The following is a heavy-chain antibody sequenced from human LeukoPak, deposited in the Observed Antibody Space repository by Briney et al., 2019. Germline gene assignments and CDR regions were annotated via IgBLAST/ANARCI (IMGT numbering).Heavy chain of an antibody. J-gene: IGHJ4*02. CDR3: ARVEDTAMVYGNYYFDY. Sequence: GGSLRLSCAASGFIFSSYIMNWVRQAPGKGLEWVSYISSSSSTIYYADSVKGRFTISRDNVRNSLYLQMNSLRAEDTAVCYCARVEDTAMVYGNYYFDYWGQETLVTVSS. V-gene: IGHV3-48*01. D-gene: IGHD5-18*01. CDR2: ISSSSSTI. CDR1: GFIFSSYI.